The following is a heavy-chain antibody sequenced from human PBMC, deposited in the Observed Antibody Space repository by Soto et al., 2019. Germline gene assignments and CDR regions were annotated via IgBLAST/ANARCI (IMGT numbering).Heavy chain of an antibody. V-gene: IGHV5-51*01. CDR1: GYTFSNFW. J-gene: IGHJ4*02. D-gene: IGHD3-22*01. CDR3: ARQIYDSDSGPNCQYYFDS. CDR2: VYPGDPQT. Sequence: GESLEISRQCSGYTFSNFWIGWVRQLRGKGLEGMGIVYPGDPQTYSGPSVRGHVTISAAKSITTVVLQWSSLRASDTAMYYCARQIYDSDSGPNCQYYFDSWGQGTLVTVSS.